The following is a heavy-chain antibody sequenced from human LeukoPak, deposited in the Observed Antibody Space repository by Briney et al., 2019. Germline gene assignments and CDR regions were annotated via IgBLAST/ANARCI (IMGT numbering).Heavy chain of an antibody. V-gene: IGHV3-9*03. Sequence: GGSLRLSCVVSGFTFDDYAMHWVREGPGKGLEWVSGISWSSGSIGYADSVKGRFTISRDNAKNSLYLQMNSLRAEDMALYYCAKGSYGSGPDDFYHMDVWGKGTTVTVSS. J-gene: IGHJ6*03. CDR2: ISWSSGSI. CDR1: GFTFDDYA. D-gene: IGHD3-10*01. CDR3: AKGSYGSGPDDFYHMDV.